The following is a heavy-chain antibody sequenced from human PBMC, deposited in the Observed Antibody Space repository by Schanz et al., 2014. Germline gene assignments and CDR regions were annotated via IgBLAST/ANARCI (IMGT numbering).Heavy chain of an antibody. V-gene: IGHV3-11*03. CDR2: ISGSSIHK. CDR3: ARFLARYQYYGVDV. CDR1: GFTFSDYY. J-gene: IGHJ6*02. D-gene: IGHD3-3*01. Sequence: VQLLESGGGFVQPGGSLRLSCAASGFTFSDYYMAWIRQAPGKGLEWVSHISGSSIHKNYADSVKGRFSISRDNGETSVYLQINSLRVEDTAVYYCARFLARYQYYGVDVWGQGTTVFVSS.